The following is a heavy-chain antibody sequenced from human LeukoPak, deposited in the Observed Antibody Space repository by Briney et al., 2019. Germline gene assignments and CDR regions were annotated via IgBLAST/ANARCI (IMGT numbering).Heavy chain of an antibody. V-gene: IGHV1-69*06. D-gene: IGHD3-10*01. CDR3: AKPPELYYYYYYYMDV. Sequence: GASVKVSCKASGGTFSSYAISWVRQAPGQGLEWMGGIIPIFGTANYAQKFQGRVTITADKSTSTAYMELSSLRPEDTAVYYCAKPPELYYYYYYYMDVWGKGTTVTVSS. CDR1: GGTFSSYA. CDR2: IIPIFGTA. J-gene: IGHJ6*03.